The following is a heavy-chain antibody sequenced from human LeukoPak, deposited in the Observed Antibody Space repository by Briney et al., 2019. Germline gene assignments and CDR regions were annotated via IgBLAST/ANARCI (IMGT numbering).Heavy chain of an antibody. D-gene: IGHD6-19*01. CDR2: ISWDGGTL. CDR3: VKDRGLGSAMAGSSGCFDS. Sequence: QSGGSLRLSCAASGFLFDDYAMHWVCEVPGKDLEWLAVISWDGGTLFYAGSVEGRFTISRDNSKNSVSLEMNSLRAEDTALYYCVKDRGLGSAMAGSSGCFDSWGQGTLVTVSS. CDR1: GFLFDDYA. V-gene: IGHV3-43D*03. J-gene: IGHJ4*02.